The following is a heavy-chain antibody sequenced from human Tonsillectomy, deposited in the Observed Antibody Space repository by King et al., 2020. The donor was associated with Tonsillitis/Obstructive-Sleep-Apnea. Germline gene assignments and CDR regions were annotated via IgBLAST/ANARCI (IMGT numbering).Heavy chain of an antibody. D-gene: IGHD2-15*01. J-gene: IGHJ5*02. Sequence: VQLVESGAEVKKPGASVKVSCKASGYTFIGYYMHWVRQAPGQGLEWMGWINPNSGGTNYAQKFQGRVTMTRDTSISTVYMELNRLRFDDTAVYYCAREKVVVAATNYWFDPWGQGTLVTVSS. V-gene: IGHV1-2*02. CDR1: GYTFIGYY. CDR3: AREKVVVAATNYWFDP. CDR2: INPNSGGT.